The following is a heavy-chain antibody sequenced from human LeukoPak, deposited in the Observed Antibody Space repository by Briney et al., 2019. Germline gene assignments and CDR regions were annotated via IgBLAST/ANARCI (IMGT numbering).Heavy chain of an antibody. CDR3: ARGHSYGYGWFDP. D-gene: IGHD5-18*01. CDR2: IHFSGTT. V-gene: IGHV4-39*07. CDR1: GGSISSSSHH. J-gene: IGHJ5*02. Sequence: SETLSLTCTVSGGSISSSSHHWGWIRQPPGKGLEWIGSIHFSGTTNYNPSLKSRVTISVDTSNNQFSLKLSSVTAADTAVYYCARGHSYGYGWFDPWGQGTLVTVSS.